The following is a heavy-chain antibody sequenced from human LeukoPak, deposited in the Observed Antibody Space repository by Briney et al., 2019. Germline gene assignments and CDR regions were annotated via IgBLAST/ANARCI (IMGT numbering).Heavy chain of an antibody. CDR3: ARAGGIAAAGPFFDY. CDR2: ISSSSSYI. D-gene: IGHD6-25*01. CDR1: GFTFSSYS. V-gene: IGHV3-21*01. Sequence: PGGSLRLSCAASGFTFSSYSTNWVRQAPGKGLEWVSSISSSSSYIYYADSVKGRFTISRDNAKNSLYLQMNSLRAEDTAVYYCARAGGIAAAGPFFDYWGQGTLVTVSS. J-gene: IGHJ4*02.